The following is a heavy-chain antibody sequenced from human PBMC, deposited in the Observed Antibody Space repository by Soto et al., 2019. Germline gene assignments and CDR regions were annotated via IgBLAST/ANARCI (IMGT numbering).Heavy chain of an antibody. V-gene: IGHV1-8*02. CDR1: GYSFSNFD. Sequence: GASVKVSCKASGYSFSNFDINWLRLASGQGPQWMGWMNATTRNRFYSPRFQGKFTMTWDTSLSTAYIEMNNLMSDDTAVYYCARGNPYNYAGFDVWGQGTTVTVSS. D-gene: IGHD3-16*01. J-gene: IGHJ6*02. CDR2: MNATTRNR. CDR3: ARGNPYNYAGFDV.